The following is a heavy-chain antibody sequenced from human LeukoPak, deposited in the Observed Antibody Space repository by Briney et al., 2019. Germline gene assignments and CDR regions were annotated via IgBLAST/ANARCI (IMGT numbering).Heavy chain of an antibody. CDR3: ASFCSSTSCPLGY. Sequence: GGSLRLSCAASGFTFSSYEMNWVRQAPGKGLEWVSSISSSSSYIYYADSVKGRFTISRDNAKNSLYLQMNSLRAEDTAVYYCASFCSSTSCPLGYWGQGTLVTVSS. CDR2: ISSSSSYI. CDR1: GFTFSSYE. J-gene: IGHJ4*02. D-gene: IGHD2-2*01. V-gene: IGHV3-21*01.